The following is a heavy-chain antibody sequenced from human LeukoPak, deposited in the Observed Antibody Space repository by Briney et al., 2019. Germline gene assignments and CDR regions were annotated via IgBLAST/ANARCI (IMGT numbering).Heavy chain of an antibody. Sequence: PGGSLRLSCAASGFTFSSYWMSWVRQAPGKGLEWVAYIKQDGSEKYYVDSVKGRFTISRDNAKNSLYLQMNSLRAEDTAVYYCAREGYSAWFDPWGQGTLVTVSS. V-gene: IGHV3-7*01. CDR2: IKQDGSEK. CDR3: AREGYSAWFDP. J-gene: IGHJ5*02. D-gene: IGHD2-21*01. CDR1: GFTFSSYW.